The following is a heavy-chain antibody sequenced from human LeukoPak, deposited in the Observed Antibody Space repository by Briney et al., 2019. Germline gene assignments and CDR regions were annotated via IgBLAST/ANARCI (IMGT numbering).Heavy chain of an antibody. Sequence: PGGSLRLSCTVSGFTVSSDSMSWVRQAPGKGLEWVSFIYSGGSTHYSDSVKGRFTISRDNAKNTLYLQMNSLRAEDTAVYYCAVGANPGAFDYWGQGTLVTVSS. CDR1: GFTVSSDS. CDR3: AVGANPGAFDY. V-gene: IGHV3-53*01. CDR2: IYSGGST. D-gene: IGHD1-26*01. J-gene: IGHJ4*02.